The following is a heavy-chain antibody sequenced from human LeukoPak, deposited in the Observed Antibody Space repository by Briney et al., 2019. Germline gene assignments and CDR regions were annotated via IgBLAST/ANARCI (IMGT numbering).Heavy chain of an antibody. CDR3: AKVGVGWVAFEY. CDR2: ISSSGGST. Sequence: PGGSLRLSCAASGFTFRSYAMTWVRQAPGKGLEWVSGISSSGGSTYYADSVKGRFTISRDNSKNTLYLQMNSLRAEDTAVYYCAKVGVGWVAFEYWGQGTLVTVSS. V-gene: IGHV3-23*01. D-gene: IGHD3-16*01. J-gene: IGHJ4*02. CDR1: GFTFRSYA.